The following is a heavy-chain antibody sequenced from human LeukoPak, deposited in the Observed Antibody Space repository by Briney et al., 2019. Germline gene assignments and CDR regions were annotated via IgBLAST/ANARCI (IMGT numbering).Heavy chain of an antibody. J-gene: IGHJ6*03. Sequence: GESLKISCKGSGYSFTSYWIGWVRQMPGKGLEWMGIIYPGDSDTTYSPSFQGQVTISADKSISTAYLQWSSLKASDTGMYYCARQDGSGSYPYLGYMDVWGKGTTVTVSS. CDR1: GYSFTSYW. V-gene: IGHV5-51*01. D-gene: IGHD3-10*01. CDR3: ARQDGSGSYPYLGYMDV. CDR2: IYPGDSDT.